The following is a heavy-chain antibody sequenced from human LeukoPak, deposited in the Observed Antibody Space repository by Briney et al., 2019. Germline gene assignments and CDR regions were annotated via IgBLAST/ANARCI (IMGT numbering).Heavy chain of an antibody. Sequence: GGSLRLSCAASGFTVSSNYMSWVRQAPGKGLERVSVLYSGGSTYYADSVKGRFTISRDNSKNTLYLQMNSLRAEDTAVYYCARDSAGDTSNHYGMDVWGQGTTVTVSS. CDR3: ARDSAGDTSNHYGMDV. J-gene: IGHJ6*02. D-gene: IGHD2-2*02. CDR2: LYSGGST. V-gene: IGHV3-53*01. CDR1: GFTVSSNY.